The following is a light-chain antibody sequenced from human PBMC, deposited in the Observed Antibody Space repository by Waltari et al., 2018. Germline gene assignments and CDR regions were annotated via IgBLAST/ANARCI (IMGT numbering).Light chain of an antibody. V-gene: IGLV2-14*03. CDR2: DVT. CDR3: SSYTVSSTLT. J-gene: IGLJ2*01. CDR1: SNDVGSYTS. Sequence: QSALTQPASMSGSPGQSITVPCPGTSNDVGSYTSVSLYQHHPGKAPKLIIYDVTKRPSGISNRFSGSKSANTASLTISGLQAEDEADYYCSSYTVSSTLTFGGGTKVTVL.